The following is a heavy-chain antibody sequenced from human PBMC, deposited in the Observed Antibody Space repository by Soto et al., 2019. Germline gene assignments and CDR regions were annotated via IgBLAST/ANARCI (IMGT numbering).Heavy chain of an antibody. CDR3: ARDGYGNAFDI. D-gene: IGHD1-1*01. J-gene: IGHJ3*02. V-gene: IGHV3-13*01. CDR1: GFTFSSYD. Sequence: EVQLVESGGGLVQPGGSLRLSCAVSGFTFSSYDMHWVRQATGKGLEWVSAIGTAGDTYYPGSVKGRFTISRENAKNSLYLQMNSLRAGDTAVYYCARDGYGNAFDIWGQGTMVTVSS. CDR2: IGTAGDT.